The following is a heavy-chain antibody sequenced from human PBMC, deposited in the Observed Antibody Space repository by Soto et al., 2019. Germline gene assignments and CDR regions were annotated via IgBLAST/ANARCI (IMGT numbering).Heavy chain of an antibody. J-gene: IGHJ4*02. CDR3: ARDRITIFGVSRLYFDY. CDR2: IIPIFGTA. V-gene: IGHV1-69*13. CDR1: GGTFSSYA. Sequence: SAKVSCKASGGTFSSYAISWVRQAPGQGLEWMGGIIPIFGTANYAQKFQGRVTITADESTSTAYMELSSLRSEDTAVYYCARDRITIFGVSRLYFDYWGQGTLVTVSS. D-gene: IGHD3-3*01.